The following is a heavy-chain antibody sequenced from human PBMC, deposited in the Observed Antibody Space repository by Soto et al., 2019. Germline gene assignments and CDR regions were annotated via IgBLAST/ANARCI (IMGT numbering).Heavy chain of an antibody. D-gene: IGHD1-1*01. CDR3: ARKHGTEKFDY. CDR2: IYHSGST. V-gene: IGHV4-30-2*01. Sequence: QLQLQESGSGLVKPSQTLSLTCAVSGGSSSSGGYSWSWIRQPPGKGLEWIGYIYHSGSTYYNPSLKSRVTISVDRSKNQFSLKLSSVTAADTAVYYCARKHGTEKFDYWGQGTLVTVSS. CDR1: GGSSSSGGYS. J-gene: IGHJ4*02.